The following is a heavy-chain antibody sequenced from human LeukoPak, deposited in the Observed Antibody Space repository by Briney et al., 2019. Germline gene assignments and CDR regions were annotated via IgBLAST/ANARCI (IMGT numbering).Heavy chain of an antibody. Sequence: ASVKVSCKASEYTFTAYYVHWVRQAPGQGLEWMGWINPNSGDTNFAQNFQGRATMTRDTSISTVYMELSRLRSDDTAVYYCARVGQWLVENDWFDPWGQGTLVTVSS. J-gene: IGHJ5*02. CDR1: EYTFTAYY. D-gene: IGHD6-19*01. V-gene: IGHV1-2*02. CDR3: ARVGQWLVENDWFDP. CDR2: INPNSGDT.